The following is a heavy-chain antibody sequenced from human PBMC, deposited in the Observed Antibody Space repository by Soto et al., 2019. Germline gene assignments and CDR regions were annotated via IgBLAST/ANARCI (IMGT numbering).Heavy chain of an antibody. CDR1: GYTFTSYG. Sequence: GASVKVSCKASGYTFTSYGISWVRQAPGQGLEWMGWISAYNGNTNYAQKLQGRVTMTTDTSTSTAYMELRSLRSDDTAVYYCARSRQIAAAGINWFDPWGQGTLVAVSS. J-gene: IGHJ5*02. D-gene: IGHD6-13*01. CDR2: ISAYNGNT. CDR3: ARSRQIAAAGINWFDP. V-gene: IGHV1-18*01.